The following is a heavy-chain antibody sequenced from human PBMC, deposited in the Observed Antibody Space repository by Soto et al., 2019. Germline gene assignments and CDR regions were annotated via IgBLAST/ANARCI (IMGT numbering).Heavy chain of an antibody. D-gene: IGHD3-10*01. V-gene: IGHV1-8*01. J-gene: IGHJ4*02. Sequence: ASVKVSCKASGDTFTTYDIKWVRQATGHGLEWMGWINPNSGNIGYAQRFQGRVTMTRDTAIRTAYMEVSSLRSDDTAVYYCARGRASGSYYLLGYWGQGTLVTVSS. CDR3: ARGRASGSYYLLGY. CDR1: GDTFTTYD. CDR2: INPNSGNI.